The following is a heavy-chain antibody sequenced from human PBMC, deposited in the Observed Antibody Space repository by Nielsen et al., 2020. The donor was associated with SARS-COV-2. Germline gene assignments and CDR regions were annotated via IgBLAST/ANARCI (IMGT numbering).Heavy chain of an antibody. CDR3: ARRGDYYDSSGY. CDR1: GSRFISYW. Sequence: GGSLRLSCKASGSRFISYWIGWVRQMPGKGLEWVGIIYPGDSDTRYNSSFQGQVTMSVDRSSSTAYLQLRSLKASDTAIYYCARRGDYYDSSGYWGQGTLVTVSS. D-gene: IGHD3-22*01. CDR2: IYPGDSDT. J-gene: IGHJ4*02. V-gene: IGHV5-51*01.